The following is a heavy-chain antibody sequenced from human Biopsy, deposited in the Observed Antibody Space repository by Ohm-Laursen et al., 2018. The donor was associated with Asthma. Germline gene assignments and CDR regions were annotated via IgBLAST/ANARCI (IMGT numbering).Heavy chain of an antibody. CDR1: GFVFSQCG. D-gene: IGHD3-22*01. CDR3: ARQSGQDYGDSSGFDI. J-gene: IGHJ3*02. Sequence: SLRLSCAASGFVFSQCGMHWVRQGPGKGLEWVALVSSDGHSKYYEDSVKGRFTISRDNSRNRLYLQINRLTVEDSAMYFCARQSGQDYGDSSGFDIWGQGTKVAVSS. V-gene: IGHV3-30*03. CDR2: VSSDGHSK.